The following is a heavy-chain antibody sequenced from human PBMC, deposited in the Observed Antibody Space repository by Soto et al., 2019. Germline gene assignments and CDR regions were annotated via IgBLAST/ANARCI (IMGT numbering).Heavy chain of an antibody. CDR2: IIPIFGTP. J-gene: IGHJ3*02. CDR3: ARDGRSDDAFDI. Sequence: QVQLVQSGAEVKKPGSSVKVSCKASGGTFSNYAISWVPQAPGQGLEWMGGIIPIFGTPNYAQKFQGRVTITADESTSSVYMELSSLRSEDTAVYYCARDGRSDDAFDIWGQGTMVTVSS. CDR1: GGTFSNYA. D-gene: IGHD1-26*01. V-gene: IGHV1-69*12.